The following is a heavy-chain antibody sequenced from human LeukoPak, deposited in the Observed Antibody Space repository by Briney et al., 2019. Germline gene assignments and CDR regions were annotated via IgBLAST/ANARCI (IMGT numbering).Heavy chain of an antibody. J-gene: IGHJ4*02. D-gene: IGHD3-10*01. V-gene: IGHV3-23*01. Sequence: GGSLRLSCAASGFTFSSYAMSWVRQAPGKGLEWVSAISGSGGSTYYADSVKGRFTISRDNSKNTLYLQMNSLRAEDTAVYYCAKEHLAVVRGVIITKIFDYWGQGTLVTVSS. CDR1: GFTFSSYA. CDR3: AKEHLAVVRGVIITKIFDY. CDR2: ISGSGGST.